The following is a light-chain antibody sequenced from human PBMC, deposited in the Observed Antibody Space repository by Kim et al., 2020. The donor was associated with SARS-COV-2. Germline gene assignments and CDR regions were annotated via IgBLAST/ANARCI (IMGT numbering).Light chain of an antibody. J-gene: IGKJ4*01. CDR3: HQYASSPLT. CDR1: QSVGRDY. V-gene: IGKV3-20*01. Sequence: EIVLTQSPGILSLSPGEGATLSCRASQSVGRDYLLWFQQKPGQAPRRLIYTASTRDTGIPDRFSGSGSGTEFTLTISRLEPEDFAVYYCHQYASSPLTFGGGTRLEI. CDR2: TAS.